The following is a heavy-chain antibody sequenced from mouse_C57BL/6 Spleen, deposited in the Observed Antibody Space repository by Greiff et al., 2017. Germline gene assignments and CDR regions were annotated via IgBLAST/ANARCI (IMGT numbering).Heavy chain of an antibody. CDR2: ISSGGSYT. CDR1: GFTFSSYG. D-gene: IGHD3-2*02. J-gene: IGHJ2*01. Sequence: EVNLVESGGDLVKPGGSLKLSCAASGFTFSSYGMSWVRQTPDKRLEWVATISSGGSYTYYPDSVKGRFTISRDNAKNTLYLQMSSLKSEDTAMYYCARRDSSGYGYWGQGTTLTVSS. CDR3: ARRDSSGYGY. V-gene: IGHV5-6*02.